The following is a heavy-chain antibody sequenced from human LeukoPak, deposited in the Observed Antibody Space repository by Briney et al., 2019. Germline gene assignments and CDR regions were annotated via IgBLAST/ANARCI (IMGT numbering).Heavy chain of an antibody. Sequence: PGGSLRLSRAASGFTVSSNYMSWVRQAPGQGLEWVGFIRSKAYGGTTEYAASVKGRFTISRDDSKSIAYLQMNSLKTEDTAVYYCTRSKGRGYSYGLFDYWGQGTLVTVSS. CDR3: TRSKGRGYSYGLFDY. D-gene: IGHD5-18*01. J-gene: IGHJ4*02. V-gene: IGHV3-49*04. CDR2: IRSKAYGGTT. CDR1: GFTVSSNY.